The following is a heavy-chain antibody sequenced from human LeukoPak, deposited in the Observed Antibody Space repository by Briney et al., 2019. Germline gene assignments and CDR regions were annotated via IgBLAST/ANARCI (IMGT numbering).Heavy chain of an antibody. CDR1: GFTFDDYA. V-gene: IGHV3-43*02. Sequence: PGGSLRLSCAASGFTFDDYAMHWVRQAPGKGLEWVSLISGDGGSTYYADSVQGRFTISRDNSKNSLYLQMNSLRTEDTALYYCAKDITMVRGVLEYFQHWGQGTLVTVSS. D-gene: IGHD3-10*01. CDR3: AKDITMVRGVLEYFQH. CDR2: ISGDGGST. J-gene: IGHJ1*01.